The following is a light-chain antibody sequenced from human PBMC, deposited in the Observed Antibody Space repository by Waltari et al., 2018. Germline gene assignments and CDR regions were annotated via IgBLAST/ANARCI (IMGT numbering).Light chain of an antibody. CDR1: SGRNTYK. J-gene: IGLJ2*01. CDR2: VGTGGSVG. V-gene: IGLV9-49*01. CDR3: SCKV. Sequence: QPVLTQPPSASASLGASVTLPCTLSSGRNTYKVDWYQQRPEKGPRFVMRVGTGGSVGSKGEGIPDRFSVLGSGLNRDLTIKNIQEDYESVGATSCKVFGGGTKVTV.